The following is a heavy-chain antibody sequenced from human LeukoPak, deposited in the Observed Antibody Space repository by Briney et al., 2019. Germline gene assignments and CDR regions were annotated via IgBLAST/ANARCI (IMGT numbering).Heavy chain of an antibody. CDR2: INHSGST. Sequence: PSETLSLTCAVYGGSFSGYYWSWIRQPPGKGLEWIGEINHSGSTNYNPSLKSRVTISVDTSKNQFSLKLSSVTAADTAVYYCARDFSSSWYKGDAFDIWGQGTMVTVSS. CDR1: GGSFSGYY. V-gene: IGHV4-34*01. D-gene: IGHD6-13*01. J-gene: IGHJ3*02. CDR3: ARDFSSSWYKGDAFDI.